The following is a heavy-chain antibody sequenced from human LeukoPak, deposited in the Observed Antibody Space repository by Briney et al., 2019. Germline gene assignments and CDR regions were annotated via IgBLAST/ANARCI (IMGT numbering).Heavy chain of an antibody. Sequence: SETLSLTCAVYGGSFSGYYWTWIRQPPGKGLEWIGEINHSGSNHSGSTDYNPSLKSRVTISVDTSKNQFSLKMTSVTAADTAVYYCARHWTLHYYYYYMDVWGTGTTVTISS. CDR2: INHSGSNHSGST. CDR3: ARHWTLHYYYYYMDV. V-gene: IGHV4-34*01. D-gene: IGHD3/OR15-3a*01. CDR1: GGSFSGYY. J-gene: IGHJ6*03.